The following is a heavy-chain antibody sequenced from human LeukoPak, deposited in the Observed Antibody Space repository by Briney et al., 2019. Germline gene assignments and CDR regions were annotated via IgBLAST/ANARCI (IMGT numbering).Heavy chain of an antibody. CDR3: TRAFLFHFDWLTDYFDY. D-gene: IGHD3-9*01. J-gene: IGHJ4*02. Sequence: GSLRLSCTASGFTFGDYAMSWFRQAPGKGLEWVGFIRSKAYGGTTEYAASVKGRFTISRDDSKSIAYLQMNSLKTEDAAVYYCTRAFLFHFDWLTDYFDYWGQGTLVTVSS. V-gene: IGHV3-49*03. CDR2: IRSKAYGGTT. CDR1: GFTFGDYA.